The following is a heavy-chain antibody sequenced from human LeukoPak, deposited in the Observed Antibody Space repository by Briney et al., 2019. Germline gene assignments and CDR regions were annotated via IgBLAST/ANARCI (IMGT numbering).Heavy chain of an antibody. V-gene: IGHV3-21*01. D-gene: IGHD4-17*01. J-gene: IGHJ4*02. Sequence: GGSLRLSCAASGFTFSSYSMNWVRQAPGKGLEWVSSISSSSSYIYYADSVKGRFTISRDNAKNSLYLQMNSLRAEDTAVYYCARDYDGDYVVNYWGQGTLVTVSS. CDR2: ISSSSSYI. CDR1: GFTFSSYS. CDR3: ARDYDGDYVVNY.